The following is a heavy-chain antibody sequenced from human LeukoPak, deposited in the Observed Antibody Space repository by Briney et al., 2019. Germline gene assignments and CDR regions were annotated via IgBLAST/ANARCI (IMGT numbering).Heavy chain of an antibody. CDR3: ARGGDYAKNYYYYGMDV. CDR2: INPNSGGT. D-gene: IGHD4-17*01. J-gene: IGHJ6*02. CDR1: GYTFTGYY. V-gene: IGHV1-2*06. Sequence: ASVKVSCKASGYTFTGYYTHWVRQAPGQGLEWMGRINPNSGGTNYAQKFQGRVTMTRDTSISTAYMELSRLRSDDTAVYYCARGGDYAKNYYYYGMDVWGQGTTVTVSS.